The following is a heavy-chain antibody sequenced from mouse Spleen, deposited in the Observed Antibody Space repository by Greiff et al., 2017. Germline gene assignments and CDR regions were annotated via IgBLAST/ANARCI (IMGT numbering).Heavy chain of an antibody. CDR3: ARLGVTTVVGGFDY. CDR1: GFTFTDYY. D-gene: IGHD1-1*01. Sequence: EVKVEESGGGLVQPGGSLSLSCAASGFTFTDYYMSWVRQPPGKALEWLGFIRNKANGYTTEYSASVKGRFTISRDNSQSILYLQMNALRAEDSATYYCARLGVTTVVGGFDYWGQGTTLTVSS. J-gene: IGHJ2*01. CDR2: IRNKANGYTT. V-gene: IGHV7-3*01.